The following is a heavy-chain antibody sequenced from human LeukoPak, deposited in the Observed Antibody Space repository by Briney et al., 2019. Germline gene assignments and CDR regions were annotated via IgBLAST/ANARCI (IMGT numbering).Heavy chain of an antibody. J-gene: IGHJ3*02. CDR3: ARAKTVVLGAFDI. CDR1: GFTVSSNY. Sequence: GGFLRLSCAASGFTVSSNYMSWVRQAPGKGLEWVSVIYSGGSTYYADSVKGRFTISRDNSKNTLYLQMNSLRAEDTAVYYCARAKTVVLGAFDIWGQGTMVTVSS. CDR2: IYSGGST. D-gene: IGHD2-15*01. V-gene: IGHV3-66*01.